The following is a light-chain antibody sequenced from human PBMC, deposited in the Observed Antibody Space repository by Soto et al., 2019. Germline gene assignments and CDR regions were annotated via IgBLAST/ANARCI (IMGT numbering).Light chain of an antibody. CDR3: SSYAGNNIYV. J-gene: IGLJ1*01. V-gene: IGLV2-14*01. Sequence: QSVLTQPASVSGSPGQSITISCTGASSDVGRYNYVSWYQLHPGKAPKLIIYEVSNRPSGVSNRFSGSKSGSTASLTISGLRAEDEADYYCSSYAGNNIYVFGAGTKVTVL. CDR2: EVS. CDR1: SSDVGRYNY.